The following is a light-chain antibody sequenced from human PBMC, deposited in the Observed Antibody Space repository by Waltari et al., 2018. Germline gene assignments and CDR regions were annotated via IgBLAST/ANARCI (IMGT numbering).Light chain of an antibody. J-gene: IGLJ3*02. V-gene: IGLV1-44*01. CDR2: KNK. CDR1: SSNIGSKT. Sequence: QSVLTQPPSASGTPGQRVTISCSGSSSNIGSKTVNWYQQLPGTAPKLLIYKNKHRPSGIPDRFAGCKSGTSASLAISGLQSEDEADYYCAAWDNSLNGWVFGGGTKLTVL. CDR3: AAWDNSLNGWV.